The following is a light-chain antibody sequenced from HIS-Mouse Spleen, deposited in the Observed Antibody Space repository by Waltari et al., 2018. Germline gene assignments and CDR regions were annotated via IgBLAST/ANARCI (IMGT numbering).Light chain of an antibody. Sequence: DFKRTSPQSPRPASVGARVTITCRASQSISSYLNWYQQKPGKAPKLLIYAASSLQSGVPSRFSGSGSGTDFTLTISSLQPEDFATYYCQQSYSTPYTFGPGTKLEIK. V-gene: IGKV1-39*01. CDR3: QQSYSTPYT. CDR2: AAS. CDR1: QSISSY. J-gene: IGKJ2*01.